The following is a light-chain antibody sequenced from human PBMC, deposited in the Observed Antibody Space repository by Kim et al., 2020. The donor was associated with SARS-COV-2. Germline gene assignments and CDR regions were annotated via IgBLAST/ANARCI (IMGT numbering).Light chain of an antibody. Sequence: SLSPGERATLSCRASQSVGSYLTWFQQKPGQAPRLLIYDSSNRATGIPARFSGSGSGTDFTLTITNLEPEDIAVYYCQQRRDWPLTFGGGTKLEI. V-gene: IGKV3-11*01. CDR3: QQRRDWPLT. J-gene: IGKJ4*01. CDR1: QSVGSY. CDR2: DSS.